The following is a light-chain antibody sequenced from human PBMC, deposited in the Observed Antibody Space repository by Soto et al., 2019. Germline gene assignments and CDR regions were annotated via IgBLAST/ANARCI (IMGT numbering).Light chain of an antibody. V-gene: IGLV2-14*01. J-gene: IGLJ1*01. CDR3: TSYAGDNNYL. Sequence: QSALTQPASVSGSPGQSITISCTGTNSDVGGYNFVSWYQQYPGKAPKLMIYEVSNRPSGISNRFSGSKTGNTASLTVSGLQADDEADYYCTSYAGDNNYLFGTGTKVTVL. CDR1: NSDVGGYNF. CDR2: EVS.